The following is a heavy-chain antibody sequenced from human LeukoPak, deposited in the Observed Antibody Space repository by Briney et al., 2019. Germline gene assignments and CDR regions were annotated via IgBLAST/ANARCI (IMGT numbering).Heavy chain of an antibody. D-gene: IGHD3-3*01. CDR2: IRYDGSNK. CDR1: GFTFSSYG. CDR3: ARDVPLEWLFSYFDY. V-gene: IGHV3-30*02. J-gene: IGHJ4*02. Sequence: PGGSLRLSCAASGFTFSSYGMHWVRQAPGKGLEWVAFIRYDGSNKYYADSVKGRFTISRDNSKNTLYLQMNSLRAEDTAVYYCARDVPLEWLFSYFDYWGQGTLVTVSS.